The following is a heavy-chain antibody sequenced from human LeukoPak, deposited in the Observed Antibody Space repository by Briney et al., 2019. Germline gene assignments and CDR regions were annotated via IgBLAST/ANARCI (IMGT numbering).Heavy chain of an antibody. Sequence: GGSLRLSCAASGFTFSSYGMHWVSQAPGKGLEWVAVISYDGSNKDYADSVKGRFTISRDNSKNTLYLQMNSLRAEDTAVYYCAKGRYSSGWNWYFDLWGRGTLVTVSS. V-gene: IGHV3-30*18. CDR2: ISYDGSNK. CDR1: GFTFSSYG. J-gene: IGHJ2*01. CDR3: AKGRYSSGWNWYFDL. D-gene: IGHD6-19*01.